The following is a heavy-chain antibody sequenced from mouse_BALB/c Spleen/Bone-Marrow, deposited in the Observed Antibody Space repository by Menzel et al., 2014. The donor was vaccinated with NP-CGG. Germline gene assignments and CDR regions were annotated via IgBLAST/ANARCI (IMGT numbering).Heavy chain of an antibody. CDR1: GFSLTSYG. D-gene: IGHD2-14*01. CDR2: IWAGGST. V-gene: IGHV2-9*02. CDR3: ARVIRYESYFDY. Sequence: VQVVESGPGLVAPSQRLSIPCTVSGFSLTSYGVHWVRRPPGKGLEWLGVIWAGGSTNYNSALMSRLSISKDNSKSXVFSKMNSLQTEDTAMYYCARVIRYESYFDYWGQGTTLTVSS. J-gene: IGHJ2*01.